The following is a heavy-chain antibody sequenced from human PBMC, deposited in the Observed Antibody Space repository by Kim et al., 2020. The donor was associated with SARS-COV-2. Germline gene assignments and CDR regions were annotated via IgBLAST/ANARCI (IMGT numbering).Heavy chain of an antibody. CDR2: ISGSGEST. Sequence: GGSLRLSCAASGFSFTTYAMSWVRQAPGKGLELVSGISGSGESTYYADSVKGRFTISRDNSKNTLYLQMNSLRAEDTAVYYCAKDQVVTAIQGRYGYWGQGTLVTVSS. CDR1: GFSFTTYA. J-gene: IGHJ4*02. D-gene: IGHD2-21*02. V-gene: IGHV3-23*01. CDR3: AKDQVVTAIQGRYGY.